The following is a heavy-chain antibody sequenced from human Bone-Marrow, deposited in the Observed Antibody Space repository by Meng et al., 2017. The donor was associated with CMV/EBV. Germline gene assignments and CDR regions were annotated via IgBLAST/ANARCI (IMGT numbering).Heavy chain of an antibody. CDR1: GLPFNYVY. CDR3: TTDRYCSTATCYRVGVDY. Sequence: GESLKISCVASGLPFNYVYMTWVRQAPGKGLEWVGHIKSKTNGGTTDYAAPVKGRFTISRDDSKNTLYLQMNSLKTEDTAVYYCTTDRYCSTATCYRVGVDYWGQGTLVTVSS. D-gene: IGHD2-2*02. V-gene: IGHV3-15*01. J-gene: IGHJ4*02. CDR2: IKSKTNGGTT.